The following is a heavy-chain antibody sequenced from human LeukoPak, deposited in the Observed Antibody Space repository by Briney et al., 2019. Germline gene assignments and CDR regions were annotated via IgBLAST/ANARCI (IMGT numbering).Heavy chain of an antibody. J-gene: IGHJ4*02. CDR2: ITSSGAAT. CDR3: AKDRPNYYGSNGHYYKLNGDC. Sequence: GGSLRLSCAASGFTFSSYAMSWVRQAPGKGLEWVSSITSSGAATYYADSVKGRFTISRDNSDSTLYLQMNSLRAEDTAVYYCAKDRPNYYGSNGHYYKLNGDCWGQGTLVTVSS. CDR1: GFTFSSYA. D-gene: IGHD3-22*01. V-gene: IGHV3-23*01.